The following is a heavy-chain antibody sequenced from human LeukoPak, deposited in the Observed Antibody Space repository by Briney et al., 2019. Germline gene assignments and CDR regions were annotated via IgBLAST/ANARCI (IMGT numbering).Heavy chain of an antibody. J-gene: IGHJ6*02. D-gene: IGHD4-17*01. Sequence: GGSLRLSCAASGFTFSSYAMHWVRQAPGKGLEWVAVISYDGSNKYYADSVKGRFTISRDNSKNTLYLQMNSLRAEDTAVYYCAREEKEATVTTQRVYYYYGVDVWGQGTTVTVSS. CDR2: ISYDGSNK. CDR1: GFTFSSYA. V-gene: IGHV3-30-3*01. CDR3: AREEKEATVTTQRVYYYYGVDV.